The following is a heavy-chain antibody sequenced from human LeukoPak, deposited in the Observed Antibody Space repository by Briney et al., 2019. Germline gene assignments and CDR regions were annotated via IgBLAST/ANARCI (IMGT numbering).Heavy chain of an antibody. Sequence: GGSLRLSCAASGLTFDDYAMHWVRQAPGKGLEWVSGISWNSGSIGYADSVRDRFTISRDNAKNSLYLQMNSLRAEDTALYYCAKAPRCSSTSCYYYYYGMDVWGQGTTVTVSS. J-gene: IGHJ6*02. D-gene: IGHD2-2*01. V-gene: IGHV3-9*01. CDR1: GLTFDDYA. CDR3: AKAPRCSSTSCYYYYYGMDV. CDR2: ISWNSGSI.